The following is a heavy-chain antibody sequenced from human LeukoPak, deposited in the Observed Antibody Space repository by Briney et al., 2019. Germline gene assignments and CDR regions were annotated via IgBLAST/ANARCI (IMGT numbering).Heavy chain of an antibody. CDR3: ARGSVGATNWFDP. CDR1: GYTLTELS. D-gene: IGHD1-26*01. V-gene: IGHV1-2*04. CDR2: INPNSGGT. Sequence: ASVKVSCKVSGYTLTELSMHWVRQAPGQGLEWMGWINPNSGGTNYAQKFQGWVTMTRDTSISTAYMELSRLRSDDTAVYYCARGSVGATNWFDPWGRGTLVTVSS. J-gene: IGHJ5*02.